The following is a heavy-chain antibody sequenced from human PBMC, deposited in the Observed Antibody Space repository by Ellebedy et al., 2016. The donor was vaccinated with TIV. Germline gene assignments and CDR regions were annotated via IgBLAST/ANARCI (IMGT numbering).Heavy chain of an antibody. J-gene: IGHJ4*02. D-gene: IGHD2-21*02. CDR3: ARDSRGDYYFDY. Sequence: SETLSLTCTISGGSFSSYYWSWIRQPPGKGLEWIGSIYYSGSTYYNPSLKSRVTISVDTSKNQFSLKLSSVTAADTAVYYCARDSRGDYYFDYWGQGTLVTVSS. CDR2: IYYSGST. V-gene: IGHV4-59*12. CDR1: GGSFSSYY.